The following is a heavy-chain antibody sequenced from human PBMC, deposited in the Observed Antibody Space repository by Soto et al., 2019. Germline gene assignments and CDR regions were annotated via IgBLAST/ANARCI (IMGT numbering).Heavy chain of an antibody. D-gene: IGHD2-2*01. CDR3: ARTLQLRGWFDP. Sequence: VGSLRLSCAASGFTFSSYAMHWVRQAPGKGLEWVAVISYDGSNKYYADSVKGRFTISRDNSKNTLYLQMNSLRAEDTAVYYCARTLQLRGWFDPWGQGTLVTVSS. CDR2: ISYDGSNK. J-gene: IGHJ5*02. V-gene: IGHV3-30-3*01. CDR1: GFTFSSYA.